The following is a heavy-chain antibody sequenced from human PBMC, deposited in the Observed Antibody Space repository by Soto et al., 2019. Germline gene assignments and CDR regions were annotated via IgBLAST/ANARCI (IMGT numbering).Heavy chain of an antibody. Sequence: EVQLLESGGGLVQPGGSVRLSCAASGLTFGNYAMSWVRQAPGKGLEWVSAISGDSGRTYYADSVKGRFTISRDNSKNTLYLQMNTLRAEDTAVYYCAVTPNCGSVCSAASYWYFDIWGRGTLVTVSS. J-gene: IGHJ2*01. CDR1: GLTFGNYA. D-gene: IGHD2-21*02. CDR3: AVTPNCGSVCSAASYWYFDI. V-gene: IGHV3-23*01. CDR2: ISGDSGRT.